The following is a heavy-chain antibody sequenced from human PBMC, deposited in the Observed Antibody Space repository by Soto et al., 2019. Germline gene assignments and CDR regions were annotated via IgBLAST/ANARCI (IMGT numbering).Heavy chain of an antibody. CDR3: ATTYGSGKDYFDY. Sequence: ASVKVSCKVSGYTLTELSMHWVRQAPGKGLEWMGGFDPEDGETIYAQKFQGRATMTEDTSTDTAYMELSSLRSEDTAVYYWATTYGSGKDYFDYWGQGTLVTVSS. CDR1: GYTLTELS. CDR2: FDPEDGET. D-gene: IGHD3-10*01. J-gene: IGHJ4*02. V-gene: IGHV1-24*01.